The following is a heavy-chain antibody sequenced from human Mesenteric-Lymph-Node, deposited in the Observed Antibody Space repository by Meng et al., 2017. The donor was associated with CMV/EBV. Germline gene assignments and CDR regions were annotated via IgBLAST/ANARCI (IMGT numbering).Heavy chain of an antibody. Sequence: SETLSLTCTVSGYSISSGYYWGWIRQPPGKGLEWIGSIYHSGITFYNPSLTSRVTMSVDTSKNQFSLRLSSVTVADTAVYYCARQLAPNWADMTENFDYWGQGTLVTVSS. CDR3: ARQLAPNWADMTENFDY. J-gene: IGHJ4*02. CDR1: GYSISSGYY. V-gene: IGHV4-38-2*02. D-gene: IGHD7-27*01. CDR2: IYHSGIT.